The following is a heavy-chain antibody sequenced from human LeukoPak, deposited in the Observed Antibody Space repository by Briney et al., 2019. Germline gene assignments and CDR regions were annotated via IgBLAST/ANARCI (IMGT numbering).Heavy chain of an antibody. D-gene: IGHD2-2*01. CDR3: ARALYCSSTSCYDHYGMDV. Sequence: ASVKVSCKASGGTFSSYAISWVRQAPGQGLEWMGGIIPIFGTANYVQKFQGRVTITADKSTSTAYMELSSLRSEDTAVYYCARALYCSSTSCYDHYGMDVWGKGTTVTVSS. CDR1: GGTFSSYA. V-gene: IGHV1-69*06. J-gene: IGHJ6*04. CDR2: IIPIFGTA.